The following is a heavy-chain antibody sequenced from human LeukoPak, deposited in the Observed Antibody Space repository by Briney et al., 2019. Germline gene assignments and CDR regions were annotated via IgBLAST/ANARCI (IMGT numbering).Heavy chain of an antibody. D-gene: IGHD5-18*01. CDR2: IYYSGST. V-gene: IGHV4-59*05. Sequence: PGGSLRLSCAASGFTFSSYEMNWVRQAPGKGLEWIGSIYYSGSTYYNPSLKSRVTISVDTSKNQFSLKLTSVTAADTAVYYCARGKPKNRGYSYGYYFDYWGQGTLVTVSS. CDR3: ARGKPKNRGYSYGYYFDY. J-gene: IGHJ4*02. CDR1: GFTFSSYE.